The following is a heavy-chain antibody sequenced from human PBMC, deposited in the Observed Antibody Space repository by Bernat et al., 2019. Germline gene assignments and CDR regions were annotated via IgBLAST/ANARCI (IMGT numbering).Heavy chain of an antibody. CDR2: ISYDGSNK. CDR1: GFTFSSYG. J-gene: IGHJ2*01. CDR3: AKSAAAAGDWYFDL. V-gene: IGHV3-30*18. D-gene: IGHD6-13*01. Sequence: VQLVESGGDLVQPGGSLRLSCAASGFTFSSYGMHWVRQAPGKGLEWVAVISYDGSNKYYADSVKGRFTISRDNSKNTLYLQMNSLRAEDTAVYYCAKSAAAAGDWYFDLWGRGTLVTVSS.